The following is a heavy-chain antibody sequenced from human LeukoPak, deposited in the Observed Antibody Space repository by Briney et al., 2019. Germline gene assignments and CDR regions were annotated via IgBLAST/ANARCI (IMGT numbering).Heavy chain of an antibody. D-gene: IGHD1-7*01. J-gene: IGHJ3*02. Sequence: GGSLRLSCAASGFTFSRHSINWVRQAPGKGLEWVPSISSSSSYIYYADSVKGRFTISRDNAKHSLYLQMNSLRAEDTAVYYCARDSGNYLDAFDIWGQGTMVTVSS. CDR2: ISSSSSYI. CDR1: GFTFSRHS. V-gene: IGHV3-21*01. CDR3: ARDSGNYLDAFDI.